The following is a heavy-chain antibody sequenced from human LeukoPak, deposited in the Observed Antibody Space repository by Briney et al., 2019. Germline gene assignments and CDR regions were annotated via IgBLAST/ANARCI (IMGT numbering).Heavy chain of an antibody. CDR3: ARGMIVLPLFDY. CDR1: GGSISSSSYY. CDR2: IHYSGST. V-gene: IGHV4-39*07. J-gene: IGHJ4*02. D-gene: IGHD3-22*01. Sequence: SETLSLTCTVSGGSISSSSYYWGWIRQPPGKGLEWIGSIHYSGSTNYNPSLKSRVTISVDTSKNQFSLKLSSVTAADTAVYYCARGMIVLPLFDYWGQGTLVTVSS.